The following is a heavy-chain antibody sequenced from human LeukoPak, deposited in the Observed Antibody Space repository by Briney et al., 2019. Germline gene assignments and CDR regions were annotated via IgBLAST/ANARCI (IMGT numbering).Heavy chain of an antibody. CDR1: GGSLSSYY. J-gene: IGHJ4*02. CDR3: ARLRIQLWFIY. V-gene: IGHV4-59*08. D-gene: IGHD5-18*01. Sequence: SETLSLTCTVSGGSLSSYYWSWIRQPPGKGLEWIGYIYYSGSTNYNPSLKSRVTISVDTSKNQSSLKLSSVTAADTAVYYCARLRIQLWFIYWGQGTLVTVSS. CDR2: IYYSGST.